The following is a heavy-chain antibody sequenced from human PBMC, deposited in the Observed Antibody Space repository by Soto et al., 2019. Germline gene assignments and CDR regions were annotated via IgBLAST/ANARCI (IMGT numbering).Heavy chain of an antibody. V-gene: IGHV1-18*01. D-gene: IGHD6-19*01. CDR3: ASMYSSGQSDY. CDR1: GYTFTSYG. J-gene: IGHJ4*02. CDR2: ISAYNGNT. Sequence: GASVKVSCKASGYTFTSYGIGWVRQAPGQGLEWMGWISAYNGNTNYAQKLQGRVTMTTDTSTSTAYMELRSLRSDDTAVYYCASMYSSGQSDYWGQGTLVTVSS.